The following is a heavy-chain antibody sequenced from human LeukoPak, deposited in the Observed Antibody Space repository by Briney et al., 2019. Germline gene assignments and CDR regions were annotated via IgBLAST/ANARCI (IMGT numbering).Heavy chain of an antibody. CDR3: GRGRGWFFY. J-gene: IGHJ4*02. Sequence: GGSLRLSCTASGFTFSSHSMSWVRQAPGKGLEWVANIKEDGSEKYYVDSVKGRFTISRDDAKNSLYLQMNSLRAEDTAVYYCGRGRGWFFYWGRGTLVPVS. D-gene: IGHD6-19*01. CDR2: IKEDGSEK. CDR1: GFTFSSHS. V-gene: IGHV3-7*01.